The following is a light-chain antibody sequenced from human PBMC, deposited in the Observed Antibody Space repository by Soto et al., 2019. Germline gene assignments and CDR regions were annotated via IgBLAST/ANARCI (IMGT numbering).Light chain of an antibody. CDR2: DAS. CDR3: QQRDIWPWT. V-gene: IGKV3-11*01. Sequence: IVLPQSPATLSLSPGERAPLSCWASQSVNRYLVWYQQKPGQAPRLLMYDASKRATGIPARFSGSGSGTDFTLTISSLEPEDFAVYYCQQRDIWPWTFGQGTKVDIK. CDR1: QSVNRY. J-gene: IGKJ1*01.